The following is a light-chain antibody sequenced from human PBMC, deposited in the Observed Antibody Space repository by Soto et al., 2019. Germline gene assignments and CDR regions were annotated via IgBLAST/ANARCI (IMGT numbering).Light chain of an antibody. CDR1: QTISNW. CDR2: DVS. Sequence: DIQMTQSPSTLSASVGDRIIITCRASQTISNWLAWYQQKPGMAPKLLIYDVSKLENGVPSRFSGSGSGTDFTLTISSLQPDDFATYYCQQYNSYSPWTFGQGTKVEIK. J-gene: IGKJ1*01. V-gene: IGKV1-5*01. CDR3: QQYNSYSPWT.